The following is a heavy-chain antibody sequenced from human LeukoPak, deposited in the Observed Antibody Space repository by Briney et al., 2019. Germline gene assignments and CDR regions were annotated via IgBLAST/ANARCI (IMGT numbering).Heavy chain of an antibody. J-gene: IGHJ4*02. D-gene: IGHD3-10*01. CDR1: GFPFSSYT. V-gene: IGHV3-23*01. CDR3: ARVLWFGESYFDY. CDR2: ISSSGGST. Sequence: GGSLRLSCAASGFPFSSYTMNWVRQAPGKGLEWVSGISSSGGSTYYADSVKGRFTISRDNSRNTLYLQMNSLRAEDTAVYYCARVLWFGESYFDYWGQGTLVTVSS.